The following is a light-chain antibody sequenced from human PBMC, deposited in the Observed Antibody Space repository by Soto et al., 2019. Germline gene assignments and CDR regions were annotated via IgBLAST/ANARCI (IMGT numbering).Light chain of an antibody. J-gene: IGKJ4*01. CDR2: GAS. Sequence: EIVLTQSPATLSLSPGERATLSCRASQSVSSSYLAWYQQKPGQAPRLLIYGASSRATGIPDRFSGSGSGTDFTLTIRRLEPEDFAVYYCQQYGSSPPVTFGGGTKVDI. V-gene: IGKV3-20*01. CDR3: QQYGSSPPVT. CDR1: QSVSSSY.